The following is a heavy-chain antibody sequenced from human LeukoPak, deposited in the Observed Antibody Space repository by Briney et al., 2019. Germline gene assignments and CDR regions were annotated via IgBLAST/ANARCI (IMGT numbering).Heavy chain of an antibody. CDR3: TRDSGADRGYFDL. Sequence: GGTLRLPCAASGFTFNSYLMSWVRQAPGKGLVWVSRIDGDGATTSYEDSVKGRFTISGDNANNMVYLEMNSLRVEDTAVYYCTRDSGADRGYFDLWGRGTLVTVSS. D-gene: IGHD7-27*01. CDR2: IDGDGATT. J-gene: IGHJ2*01. V-gene: IGHV3-74*01. CDR1: GFTFNSYL.